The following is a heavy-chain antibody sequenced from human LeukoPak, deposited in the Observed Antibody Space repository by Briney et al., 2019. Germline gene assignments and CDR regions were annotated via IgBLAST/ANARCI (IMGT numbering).Heavy chain of an antibody. CDR2: ISGSGGST. D-gene: IGHD3-10*01. V-gene: IGHV3-23*01. J-gene: IGHJ6*02. CDR3: GKDISAGGMDV. Sequence: GGSLRLSCAASGFTFSSYAMSWVRQAPGKGLEWVSAISGSGGSTYYADSVKGRFTISRDNAKNSLYLQMNSLRAEDTALYYCGKDISAGGMDVWGQGTTVTVSS. CDR1: GFTFSSYA.